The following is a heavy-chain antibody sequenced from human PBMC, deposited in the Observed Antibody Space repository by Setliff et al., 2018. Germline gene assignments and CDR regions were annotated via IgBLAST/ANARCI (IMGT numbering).Heavy chain of an antibody. CDR3: ARGANSRGYYYGIDV. D-gene: IGHD1-1*01. Sequence: SETLSLTCTVSGGSISSYYWSWIRQPPGKGLEWIGYVYYSGSTNYNPSLKSRVTISVDTSKNQFSLKLSSVTAADTAVYYCARGANSRGYYYGIDVWGQGTTVTVSS. V-gene: IGHV4-59*01. J-gene: IGHJ6*02. CDR2: VYYSGST. CDR1: GGSISSYY.